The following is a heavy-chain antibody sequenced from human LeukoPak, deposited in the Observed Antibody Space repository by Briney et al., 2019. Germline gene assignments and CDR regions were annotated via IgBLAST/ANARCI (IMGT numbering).Heavy chain of an antibody. CDR2: INTNTGNP. Sequence: ASVKVSCKASGYTFTSYAMNWVRQAPGQGLEWMGWINTNTGNPTYAQGFTGRFVFSLDTSVSTAYLQISSLKAEDTAVYYCARMVLVVVPAARGDWFDPWGQGTLVTVSS. V-gene: IGHV7-4-1*02. CDR1: GYTFTSYA. D-gene: IGHD2-2*01. CDR3: ARMVLVVVPAARGDWFDP. J-gene: IGHJ5*02.